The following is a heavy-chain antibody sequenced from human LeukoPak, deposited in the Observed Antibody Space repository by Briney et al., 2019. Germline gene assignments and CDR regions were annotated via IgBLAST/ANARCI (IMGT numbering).Heavy chain of an antibody. CDR3: ARGRIRYDDYSSGWFVFFEF. CDR1: GYDFTRYD. J-gene: IGHJ4*02. D-gene: IGHD6-19*01. CDR2: MNPNNGDT. Sequence: ASVMVSCKASGYDFTRYDINWVRLAPGQGLEWMGWMNPNNGDTGHAQNFQGRVTMTRDTSMNTAYMELSSLRSEDTALYYCARGRIRYDDYSSGWFVFFEFWGQGSLVTVSS. V-gene: IGHV1-8*01.